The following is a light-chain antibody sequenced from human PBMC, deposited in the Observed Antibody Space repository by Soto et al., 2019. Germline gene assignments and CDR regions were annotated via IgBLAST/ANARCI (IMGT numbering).Light chain of an antibody. J-gene: IGKJ4*01. Sequence: IVMTPAPAPLSVVPGERATLFCRASQGGSRNLALFQQKPGQTPKLLIYVASTRATGIPARFSGSGSGTEFTLTISSLQSEDFAVYYCQQYNVWPLTFGGGTKVEFK. V-gene: IGKV3-15*01. CDR3: QQYNVWPLT. CDR2: VAS. CDR1: QGGSRN.